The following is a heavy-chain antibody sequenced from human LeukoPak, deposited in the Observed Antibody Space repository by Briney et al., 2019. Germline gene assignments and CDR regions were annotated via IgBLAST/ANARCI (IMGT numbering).Heavy chain of an antibody. CDR2: ISGSGGST. CDR1: GFTFSSYA. D-gene: IGHD6-19*01. J-gene: IGHJ6*03. CDR3: AQVEQWLVYYYYYMDV. V-gene: IGHV3-23*01. Sequence: PGGSLRLSCAASGFTFSSYAMSWVRQAPGKGLEWVSAISGSGGSTYYADSVKGRFTISRDNSKNTLYLQMNSLRAEDTAVYYCAQVEQWLVYYYYYMDVWGKGTTVTVSS.